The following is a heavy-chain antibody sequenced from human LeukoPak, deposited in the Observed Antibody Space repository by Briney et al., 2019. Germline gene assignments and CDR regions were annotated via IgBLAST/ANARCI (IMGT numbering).Heavy chain of an antibody. CDR3: ARSSPGRDPYDSSGYYYSY. D-gene: IGHD3-22*01. V-gene: IGHV5-51*01. Sequence: GESLKISCKGSGYSFTSYWIGWVRQMPGKGLEWMGIIYPGDSDTRYSPSFQGQVTISADKSISTAYLQWSSLKASDTAMYYCARSSPGRDPYDSSGYYYSYWGQGTLVTDSS. J-gene: IGHJ4*02. CDR1: GYSFTSYW. CDR2: IYPGDSDT.